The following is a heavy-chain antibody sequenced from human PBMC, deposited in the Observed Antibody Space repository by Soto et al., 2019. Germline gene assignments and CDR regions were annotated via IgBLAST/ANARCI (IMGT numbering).Heavy chain of an antibody. J-gene: IGHJ5*02. CDR2: ISSSSSTI. CDR3: ARYGGYCTNGVCYLNWFDP. D-gene: IGHD2-8*01. CDR1: GFTFSSYS. V-gene: IGHV3-48*01. Sequence: VGSLSLSCAASGFTFSSYSMNSVRQAPGKGLEWVSYISSSSSTIYYADSVKGRFTISRDNAKNSLYLQMNSLRAEDTAVYYCARYGGYCTNGVCYLNWFDPRGQGTLVTVSS.